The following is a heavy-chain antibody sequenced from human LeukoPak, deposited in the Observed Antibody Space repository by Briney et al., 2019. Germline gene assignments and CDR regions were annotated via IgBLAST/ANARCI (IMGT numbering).Heavy chain of an antibody. J-gene: IGHJ4*02. Sequence: SETLSLTCTVSGGSISSTSYYWGWIRQPPGKGLEWIGSFHYSGGTYYNPSLKSRVTISVDTSKNQFSLNLSSVTAADTAVYYCARRYNYGYFDYWGQGTLVIVSS. CDR1: GGSISSTSYY. CDR3: ARRYNYGYFDY. D-gene: IGHD5-18*01. CDR2: FHYSGGT. V-gene: IGHV4-39*01.